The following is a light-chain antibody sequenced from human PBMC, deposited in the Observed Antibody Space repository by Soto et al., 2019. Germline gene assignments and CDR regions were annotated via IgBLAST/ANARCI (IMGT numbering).Light chain of an antibody. CDR3: ATWDDSLKGV. Sequence: QSVLTQPPSVSAAPGQKVTISCSGSSSNIGNNYVSWYQQLPGTAPKLLIYDNNKRPSGIPDRFSGYKSGTSASLVISGLQSEDEADYYCATWDDSLKGVFGAGTKLTVL. CDR1: SSNIGNNY. CDR2: DNN. J-gene: IGLJ1*01. V-gene: IGLV1-51*01.